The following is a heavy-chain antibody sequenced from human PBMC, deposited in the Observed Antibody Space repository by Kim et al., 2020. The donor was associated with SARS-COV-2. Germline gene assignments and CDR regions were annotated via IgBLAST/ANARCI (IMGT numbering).Heavy chain of an antibody. D-gene: IGHD5-12*01. J-gene: IGHJ5*02. Sequence: SETLSLTCTVSGGSISSSSYYWGWIRQPPGKGLEWIGSIYYSGSTYYNPSLKSRVTISVDTSKNQFSLKLSSVTAAETAVYYCARPNMATIYYGWFDPWGQGTLVTVSS. CDR1: GGSISSSSYY. CDR2: IYYSGST. V-gene: IGHV4-39*01. CDR3: ARPNMATIYYGWFDP.